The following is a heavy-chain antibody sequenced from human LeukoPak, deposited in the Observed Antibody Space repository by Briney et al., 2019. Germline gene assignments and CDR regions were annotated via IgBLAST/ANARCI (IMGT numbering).Heavy chain of an antibody. D-gene: IGHD3-10*01. Sequence: SETLSLTCAVYGGSFSGYYWSWIRQPPGKGLEWIGEINHSGSTNYNPSLKSRVTISVDTSKNQFSLKLSSVTAADTAVYYCARQLYGLIDYWGQGTLVTVSS. CDR1: GGSFSGYY. CDR2: INHSGST. J-gene: IGHJ4*02. V-gene: IGHV4-34*01. CDR3: ARQLYGLIDY.